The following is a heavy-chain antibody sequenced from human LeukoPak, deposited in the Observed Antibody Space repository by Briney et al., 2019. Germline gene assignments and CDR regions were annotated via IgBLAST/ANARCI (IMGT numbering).Heavy chain of an antibody. CDR2: IIPILGIA. V-gene: IGHV1-69*04. CDR1: GGTFSSYA. D-gene: IGHD2-21*02. Sequence: SVKVSCKASGGTFSSYAISWVRQAPGQGLEWMGRIIPILGIANYAQKFQGRVTITADKSTSTAYMELSSLRSEDTAVYYCAPELAYCGGDCLQYGNFHNWARGTLVSVS. J-gene: IGHJ1*01. CDR3: APELAYCGGDCLQYGNFHN.